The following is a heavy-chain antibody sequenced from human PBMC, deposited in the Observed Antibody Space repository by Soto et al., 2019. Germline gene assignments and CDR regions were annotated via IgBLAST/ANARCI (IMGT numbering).Heavy chain of an antibody. CDR3: GRLDKFSDGWS. J-gene: IGHJ4*02. CDR2: ISHDGKNE. CDR1: GLTFSSYA. Sequence: QVQLGESGGGVVQPGRSLRLSCAASGLTFSSYAMHWVRRAPGKGLEWVAAISHDGKNEFHADSVKGRFTVSRDNAKNIVYLQMDSQRPDDTALFYSGRLDKFSDGWSWGQGTEVTVSS. D-gene: IGHD6-19*01. V-gene: IGHV3-30*14.